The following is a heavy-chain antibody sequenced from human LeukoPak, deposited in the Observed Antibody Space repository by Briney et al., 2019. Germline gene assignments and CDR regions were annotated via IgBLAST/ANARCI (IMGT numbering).Heavy chain of an antibody. Sequence: GGSLRLSCTTSGFTFSTYSFNWVRQAPGKGLEWVSSISSSSIYIYYADSLKGRFTISRDNARNSLYLQMNSLRAEDTAVYYCARPRGNVEMATIPFDYWGQGTVVTVSS. CDR3: ARPRGNVEMATIPFDY. CDR2: ISSSSIYI. J-gene: IGHJ4*02. V-gene: IGHV3-21*01. D-gene: IGHD5-24*01. CDR1: GFTFSTYS.